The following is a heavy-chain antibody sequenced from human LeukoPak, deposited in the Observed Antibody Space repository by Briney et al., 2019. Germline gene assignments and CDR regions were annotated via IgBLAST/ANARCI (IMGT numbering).Heavy chain of an antibody. V-gene: IGHV3-21*04. J-gene: IGHJ4*02. CDR2: ISSSSRYI. Sequence: GGSLRLSCAASGFTFSSYSMNWVRQAPGKGLEWVSSISSSSRYIYYTDSVKGRFTISRDNAKNSLYLQMNSLRAEDTAVYYCAKDPDSGDLLYFDYWGQGTLVTVSS. D-gene: IGHD4-17*01. CDR1: GFTFSSYS. CDR3: AKDPDSGDLLYFDY.